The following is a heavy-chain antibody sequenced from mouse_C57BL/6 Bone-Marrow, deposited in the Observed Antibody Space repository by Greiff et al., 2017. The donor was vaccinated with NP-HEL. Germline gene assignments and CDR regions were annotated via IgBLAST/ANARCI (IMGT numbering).Heavy chain of an antibody. CDR1: GYSFTDYN. D-gene: IGHD2-4*01. CDR3: ARPYDYDGDYYAMDY. V-gene: IGHV1-39*01. J-gene: IGHJ4*01. CDR2: INPNYGTT. Sequence: EVKLMESGPELVKPGASVKISCKASGYSFTDYNMNWVKQSSGKSLEWIGVINPNYGTTSYNQKFKGKATLTVDQSSSTAYMQLNSLTSEDSAVYYCARPYDYDGDYYAMDYWGQGTSVTVSS.